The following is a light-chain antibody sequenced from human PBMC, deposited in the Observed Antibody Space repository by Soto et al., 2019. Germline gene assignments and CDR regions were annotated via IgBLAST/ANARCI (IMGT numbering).Light chain of an antibody. V-gene: IGLV2-11*01. J-gene: IGLJ2*01. CDR3: CSYAGRGV. Sequence: QSVLTQPRSVSGSPGQSVTISCTGTSSDVGGYNYVSWYQQHPGKAPKLMIYDVSKRPSGVPDRFSGSKSGNTASLTISGLRAEDEADYYCCSYAGRGVFGGGTKLTVL. CDR1: SSDVGGYNY. CDR2: DVS.